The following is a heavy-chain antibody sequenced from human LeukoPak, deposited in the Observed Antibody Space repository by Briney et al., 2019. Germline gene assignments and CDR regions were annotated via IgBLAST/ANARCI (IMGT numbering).Heavy chain of an antibody. Sequence: SETLSLTCAVYGGSFSGYYWSWIRQPPGKGLEWIGEINHSGSTNYNPSLKSRVTISVDTSKNQFSLKLSSVTAADTAVYYCARGHSGYSGYDPSYYFDYWGQGTLVTVSS. CDR1: GGSFSGYY. J-gene: IGHJ4*02. V-gene: IGHV4-34*01. CDR3: ARGHSGYSGYDPSYYFDY. CDR2: INHSGST. D-gene: IGHD5-12*01.